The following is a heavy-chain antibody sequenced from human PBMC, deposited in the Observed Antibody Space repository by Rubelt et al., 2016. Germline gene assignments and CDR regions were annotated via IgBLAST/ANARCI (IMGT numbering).Heavy chain of an antibody. Sequence: QLQLQESGPGRVKPSETLSLSCTVSGGSISSPSFFWGWIRPPPGKGLEWIGNVSYSGAPYYNPSLKGRVSMSVDTSKNQFSLKRTAVTAADTAVYYCARGISVRSSNHHFDSWGQGTLVTVSS. CDR2: VSYSGAP. CDR1: GGSISSPSFF. V-gene: IGHV4-39*07. CDR3: ARGISVRSSNHHFDS. D-gene: IGHD1-14*01. J-gene: IGHJ4*02.